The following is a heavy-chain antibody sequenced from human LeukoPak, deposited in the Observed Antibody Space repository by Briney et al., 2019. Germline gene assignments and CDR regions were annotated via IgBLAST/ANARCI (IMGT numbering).Heavy chain of an antibody. CDR3: ARDRTLHFDI. D-gene: IGHD2-2*01. V-gene: IGHV3-21*01. CDR2: ISSSSSYI. J-gene: IGHJ3*02. CDR1: GFTFSSYI. Sequence: GGSLRLSCAASGFTFSSYIMNWVRQAPGKGLEWVSSISSSSSYIYYADSVKGRFTISRDNAKNSLYLQMNSLRAEDTAVYYCARDRTLHFDIWGQGTMVTVSS.